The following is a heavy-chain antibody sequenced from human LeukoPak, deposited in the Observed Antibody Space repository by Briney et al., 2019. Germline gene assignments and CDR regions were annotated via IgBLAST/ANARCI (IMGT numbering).Heavy chain of an antibody. J-gene: IGHJ4*02. Sequence: GGSLRLSCAASGFTFNNYVMHWVHQAPGKGLEWVAFIRSDGSDTYYADSVRGRFTISRDNSKNTLFLQMNSLRAEDTAIYYCAKDNSYWSFDYWGQGTLVTVSS. CDR2: IRSDGSDT. V-gene: IGHV3-30*02. CDR3: AKDNSYWSFDY. CDR1: GFTFNNYV. D-gene: IGHD4-11*01.